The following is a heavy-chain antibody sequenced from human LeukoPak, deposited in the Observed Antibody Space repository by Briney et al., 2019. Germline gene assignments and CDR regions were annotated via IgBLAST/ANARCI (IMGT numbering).Heavy chain of an antibody. D-gene: IGHD5-24*01. J-gene: IGHJ2*01. V-gene: IGHV4-59*01. CDR3: ARPEMATWYFDL. CDR2: IYYSGST. Sequence: PSETLSLTCTVSGGSISSYYWSWIRQPPGKGLEWIGYIYYSGSTNYNPSLKSQVTISVDTSKNQFSLKLSSVTAADTAVYYCARPEMATWYFDLWGRGTLVTVSS. CDR1: GGSISSYY.